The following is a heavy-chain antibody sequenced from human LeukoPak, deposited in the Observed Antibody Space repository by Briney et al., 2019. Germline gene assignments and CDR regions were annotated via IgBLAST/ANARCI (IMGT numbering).Heavy chain of an antibody. J-gene: IGHJ4*02. CDR3: ARGRIVLLWFGEQGFFDY. CDR2: INHSGST. V-gene: IGHV4-34*01. CDR1: GGSFSGYY. Sequence: PSETLSLTCAVYGGSFSGYYWSWIRQPPGKGLEWIGEINHSGSTNYNPSLKSRVTISVDTSKNQFSLKLGSVTAADTAVYYCARGRIVLLWFGEQGFFDYWGQGTLVTVSS. D-gene: IGHD3-10*01.